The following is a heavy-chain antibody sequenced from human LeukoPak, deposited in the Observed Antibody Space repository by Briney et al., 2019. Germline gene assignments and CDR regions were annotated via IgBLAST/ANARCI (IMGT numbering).Heavy chain of an antibody. Sequence: ASVKVSCKASGYTFTGYYMHWVRQAPGQGLEWMGRINPNSGGTNYAQKFQGRVTMTKDTSISTAYMELSRLRYDDTAVYYCARDKYYDYVWGSYRPDYWGQGTLVTVSS. J-gene: IGHJ4*02. V-gene: IGHV1-2*06. D-gene: IGHD3-16*02. CDR3: ARDKYYDYVWGSYRPDY. CDR1: GYTFTGYY. CDR2: INPNSGGT.